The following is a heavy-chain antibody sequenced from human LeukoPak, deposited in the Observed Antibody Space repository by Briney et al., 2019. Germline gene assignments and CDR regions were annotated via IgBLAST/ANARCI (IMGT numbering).Heavy chain of an antibody. D-gene: IGHD4-17*01. CDR3: ARDAGTTGEVKFDP. V-gene: IGHV4-34*01. J-gene: IGHJ5*02. Sequence: DPSETLSPTCALYGGSFSGYYSSWIRQPPRKGLEWIGEINHSGSTNYTPSLTSRVTISVDTSKNQFSLKLSSVTAADTAVYYCARDAGTTGEVKFDPWGHGTLGTVSS. CDR2: INHSGST. CDR1: GGSFSGYY.